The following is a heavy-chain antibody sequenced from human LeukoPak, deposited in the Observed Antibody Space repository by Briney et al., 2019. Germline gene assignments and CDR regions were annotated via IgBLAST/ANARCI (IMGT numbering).Heavy chain of an antibody. CDR1: GGSISSGGYY. J-gene: IGHJ3*02. CDR2: IYYSGST. V-gene: IGHV4-31*03. CDR3: ARDDGIQGDI. Sequence: SETLSLTCTVSGGSISSGGYYWSWIRQRPGKGLEWIGYIYYSGSTYYNPSLKSRVTISVDTSKNQFSLKLSSVTAADTAVYYCARDDGIQGDIWGQGTMVTVSS. D-gene: IGHD1-26*01.